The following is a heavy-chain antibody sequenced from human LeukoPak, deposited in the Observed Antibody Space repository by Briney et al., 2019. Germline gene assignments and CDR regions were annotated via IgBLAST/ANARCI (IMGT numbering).Heavy chain of an antibody. CDR3: AKVVGLFDEYFHH. D-gene: IGHD3-10*01. J-gene: IGHJ1*01. CDR2: IYYSGST. V-gene: IGHV4-39*07. Sequence: NASETLSLTCTVSSGSISSSSYYWGWIRQPPGKGLEWIGSIYYSGSTYYKPSLKSRVTMSGDTSKNQFSLKLSSVTAADTAVYYCAKVVGLFDEYFHHWGQGSLFTVSS. CDR1: SGSISSSSYY.